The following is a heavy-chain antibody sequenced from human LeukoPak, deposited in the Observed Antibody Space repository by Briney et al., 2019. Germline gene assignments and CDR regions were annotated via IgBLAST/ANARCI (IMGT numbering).Heavy chain of an antibody. CDR3: ATGHVGGPRAFDI. J-gene: IGHJ3*02. CDR1: GYTFTELS. CDR2: FDPEDGET. Sequence: GASVKVSCKVSGYTFTELSMHWVRQTPGKGLEWMGGFDPEDGETIYAQKFQGRVTMTEDTSSDTAYMDLSSLRSEDTAVYYCATGHVGGPRAFDIWGQGTMITVSS. V-gene: IGHV1-24*01.